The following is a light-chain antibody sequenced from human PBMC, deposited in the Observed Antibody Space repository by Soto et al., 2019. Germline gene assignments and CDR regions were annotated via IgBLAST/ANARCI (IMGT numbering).Light chain of an antibody. Sequence: DIQMTQSPSSVSASVGDRVSITCRASQGISNWLAWYQQKPGRAPKLLIYTGSSLHSGVPSRFSGTGSGTDFTHTISSLQPEDVATYYCQQANSFPLTFGGGTKVEIK. V-gene: IGKV1-12*01. CDR1: QGISNW. CDR2: TGS. J-gene: IGKJ4*01. CDR3: QQANSFPLT.